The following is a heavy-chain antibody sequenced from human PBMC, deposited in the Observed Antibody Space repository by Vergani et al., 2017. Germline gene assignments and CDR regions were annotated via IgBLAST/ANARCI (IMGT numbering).Heavy chain of an antibody. D-gene: IGHD2-15*01. J-gene: IGHJ4*01. CDR2: IKSDGRT. CDR3: TRSECSGTACYGHYFDL. CDR1: GFRVTTYY. V-gene: IGHV3-66*02. Sequence: VELLESGGGLAQPGGSLRVSCSASGFRVTTYYMSWVRQAPGKGLEWVSVIKSDGRTSYAESVTGRFTISRDTSRNAVYLQMNILRVEDTCVYYCTRSECSGTACYGHYFDLWGHEILVTVSS.